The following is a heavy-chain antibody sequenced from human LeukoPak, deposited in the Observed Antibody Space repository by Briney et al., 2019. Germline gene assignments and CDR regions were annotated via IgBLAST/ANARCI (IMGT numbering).Heavy chain of an antibody. D-gene: IGHD6-13*01. Sequence: PSETLSLTCSVSGVSISSFSWSWIRQPAGKGLEWIGHIFISGNTNYNPSLKSRVTMSVDTSKNQFSLKLRSVTAADTAVYYCARDGYSTSLLDYWGQGTLVTVSS. CDR1: GVSISSFS. J-gene: IGHJ4*02. CDR3: ARDGYSTSLLDY. CDR2: IFISGNT. V-gene: IGHV4-4*07.